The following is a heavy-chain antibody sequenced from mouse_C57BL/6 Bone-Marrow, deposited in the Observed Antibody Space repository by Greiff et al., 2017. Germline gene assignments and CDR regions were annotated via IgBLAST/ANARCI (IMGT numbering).Heavy chain of an antibody. J-gene: IGHJ3*01. V-gene: IGHV5-4*03. Sequence: EVKLVEPGGGLVKPGGSLKLSCAASGFTFSSYAMSWVRQTPEKRLEWVATIIDGGSYTYYPDNVKGRFTITIDNAKNNLYLQMSHLKSEDTAMYYCARYTYYGSSYGWFAYWGQGTLVTVSA. CDR2: IIDGGSYT. CDR1: GFTFSSYA. CDR3: ARYTYYGSSYGWFAY. D-gene: IGHD1-1*01.